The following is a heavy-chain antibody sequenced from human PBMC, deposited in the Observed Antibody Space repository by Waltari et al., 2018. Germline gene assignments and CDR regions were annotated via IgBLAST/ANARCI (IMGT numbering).Heavy chain of an antibody. J-gene: IGHJ4*02. CDR2: MSNDAFSK. D-gene: IGHD2-2*01. CDR1: EFTFRPFI. CDR3: AREGGTSGYSGFVDY. V-gene: IGHV3-30*01. Sequence: VESGGGVVQPGGSLRLSCATPEFTFRPFIIHWVRQAPGKGLEWVSAMSNDAFSKYSADSVKGRFTIARDNSKNTVYLEINSLRPEDTAVYYCAREGGTSGYSGFVDYWGQGTQVTVSS.